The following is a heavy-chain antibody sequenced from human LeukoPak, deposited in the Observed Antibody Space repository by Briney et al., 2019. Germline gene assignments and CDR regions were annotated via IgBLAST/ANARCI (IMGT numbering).Heavy chain of an antibody. CDR3: AKSIFGVVITYYYYGMDV. CDR1: GFTFSSSA. Sequence: GGSLRLSCAASGFTFSSSAMSWVRQAPGKGLEWVSAISGSGGSTYYADSVKGRFTISRDNSKNTLYLQMNSLRAEDTAVYYCAKSIFGVVITYYYYGMDVWGQGTTVTVSS. D-gene: IGHD3-3*02. J-gene: IGHJ6*02. CDR2: ISGSGGST. V-gene: IGHV3-23*01.